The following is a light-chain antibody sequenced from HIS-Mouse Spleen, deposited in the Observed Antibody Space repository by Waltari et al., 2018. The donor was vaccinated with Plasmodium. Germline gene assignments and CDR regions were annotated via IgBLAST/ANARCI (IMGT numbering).Light chain of an antibody. Sequence: QSALTQPRSVSGSPGQSVPISCTGPSRYVGGYNYVSWYQQHPGKAPKLMIYDVSKRPAGVPDRFSGSKSGNTASLTISGLQAEDEADYYCQAWDSSTAVFGGGTKLTVL. V-gene: IGLV2-11*01. CDR1: SRYVGGYNY. CDR2: DVS. CDR3: QAWDSSTAV. J-gene: IGLJ3*02.